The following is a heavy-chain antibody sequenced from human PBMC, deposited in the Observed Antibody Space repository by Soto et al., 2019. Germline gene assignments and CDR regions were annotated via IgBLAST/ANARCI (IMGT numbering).Heavy chain of an antibody. CDR1: GFTFSSYA. Sequence: GGSLRLSCAASGFTFSSYAMSWVRQAPGKGLEWVSAISGSGGSTYYADSVKGRFTISRDNSKNTLYLQMNGLRAEDTAVYYCAKDPRAYSSSPTQFDYWGQGTLVTVSS. J-gene: IGHJ4*02. CDR3: AKDPRAYSSSPTQFDY. V-gene: IGHV3-23*01. CDR2: ISGSGGST. D-gene: IGHD6-6*01.